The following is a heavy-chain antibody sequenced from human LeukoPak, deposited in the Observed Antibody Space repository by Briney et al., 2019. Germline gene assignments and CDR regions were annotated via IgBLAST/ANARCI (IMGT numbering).Heavy chain of an antibody. V-gene: IGHV4-61*02. CDR3: ARHCSSTSCYGPTDFDY. D-gene: IGHD2-2*01. CDR1: GGSISSGSYY. J-gene: IGHJ4*02. CDR2: IYTSGST. Sequence: SQTLSLTCTVSGGSISSGSYYWSWIRQPAGKGLEWIGRIYTSGSTNYNPSLKSRVTISVDTSKNQFSLKLSSVTAADTAVYYCARHCSSTSCYGPTDFDYWGQGTLVTVSS.